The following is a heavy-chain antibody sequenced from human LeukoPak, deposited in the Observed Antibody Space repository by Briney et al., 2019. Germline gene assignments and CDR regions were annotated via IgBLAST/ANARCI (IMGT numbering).Heavy chain of an antibody. V-gene: IGHV3-30*04. J-gene: IGHJ4*02. CDR1: GFTFSSYA. CDR3: ARDQDIVVVTAIWYY. D-gene: IGHD2-21*02. Sequence: GGSLRLSCAASGFTFSSYAMHWVRQAPGKGLEWEAVISYDGSNKYYADSVKGRFTISRDNSKNTLYLQMNSLRAEDTAVYYCARDQDIVVVTAIWYYWGPGTLVTVSS. CDR2: ISYDGSNK.